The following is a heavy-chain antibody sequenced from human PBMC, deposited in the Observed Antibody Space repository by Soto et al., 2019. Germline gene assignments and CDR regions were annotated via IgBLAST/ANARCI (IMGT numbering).Heavy chain of an antibody. V-gene: IGHV3-30-3*01. CDR2: ISYDGSNK. CDR1: GFTFSSYA. Sequence: GGSLRLSCAASGFTFSSYAMHWVRKAKGKGLEWVAVISYDGSNKYYADSVKGRFTISRDNSKNTLYLQMNSLRAEDTAVYYCARDRSGIVVVASYFDYWGQGTLVTVSS. CDR3: ARDRSGIVVVASYFDY. J-gene: IGHJ4*02. D-gene: IGHD3-22*01.